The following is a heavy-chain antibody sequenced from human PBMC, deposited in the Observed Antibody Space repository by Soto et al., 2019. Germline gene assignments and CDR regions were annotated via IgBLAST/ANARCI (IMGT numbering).Heavy chain of an antibody. CDR1: GFTFSRHS. CDR2: ISSSSSYI. D-gene: IGHD3-3*01. CDR3: ARGFELRFLGPAGY. Sequence: GGSLRLSCAASGFTFSRHSMNWVRQAPGKGLEWVSSISSSSSYIYYADSVKGRFNISRDNAKNSLYLQMNSLRAEDTAVYYCARGFELRFLGPAGYWGQGTLVTVSS. V-gene: IGHV3-21*01. J-gene: IGHJ4*02.